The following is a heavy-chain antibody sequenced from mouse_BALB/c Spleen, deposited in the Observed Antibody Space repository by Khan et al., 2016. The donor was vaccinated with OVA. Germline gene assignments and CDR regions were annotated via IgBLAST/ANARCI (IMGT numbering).Heavy chain of an antibody. D-gene: IGHD2-1*01. CDR3: ATRYGNPFAY. CDR1: GFNIKDTY. Sequence: EVQLQQSGAELVKPGASVNLSCSASGFNIKDTYIHWVKQRPEQGLEWIERIDPPNDDSKFGPKFQDKATLTADTSSNTAYLQLTSLTSEDTAVYYCATRYGNPFAYWGQGTLVSVSA. V-gene: IGHV14-3*02. CDR2: IDPPNDDS. J-gene: IGHJ3*01.